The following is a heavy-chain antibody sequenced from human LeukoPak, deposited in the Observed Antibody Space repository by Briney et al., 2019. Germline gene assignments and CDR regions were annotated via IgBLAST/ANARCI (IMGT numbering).Heavy chain of an antibody. CDR3: TTDSLVVVDSSGYPIGDY. J-gene: IGHJ4*02. CDR1: GFTFSSYG. Sequence: GRSLRLSCAASGFTFSSYGMHWVRQAPGKGLEWVAVIWYDGSNKYYADSVKGRFTISRDNSKNTLYLQMNSLKTEDTAVYYCTTDSLVVVDSSGYPIGDYWGQETLVTVSS. CDR2: IWYDGSNK. V-gene: IGHV3-33*01. D-gene: IGHD3-22*01.